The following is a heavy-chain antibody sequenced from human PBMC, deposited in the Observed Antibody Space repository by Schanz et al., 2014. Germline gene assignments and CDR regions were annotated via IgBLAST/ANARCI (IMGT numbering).Heavy chain of an antibody. D-gene: IGHD3-3*01. CDR1: GFPFRSYV. CDR3: ARTIYDLWSGSFDY. J-gene: IGHJ4*02. Sequence: QLQLVESGGGVVQPGRSLRLSCAASGFPFRSYVMHWVRQAPGKGLEWVAFISYDGNNPYYAYSVTGRFTISRDNSKNTLYLQMNSLRPEDAAMYYCARTIYDLWSGSFDYWGQGTLVTVSS. CDR2: ISYDGNNP. V-gene: IGHV3-30*04.